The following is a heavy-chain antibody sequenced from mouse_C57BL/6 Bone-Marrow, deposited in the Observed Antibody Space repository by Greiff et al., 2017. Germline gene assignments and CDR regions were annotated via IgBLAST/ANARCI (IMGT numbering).Heavy chain of an antibody. J-gene: IGHJ4*01. CDR3: AREGSSDYAMDY. Sequence: QVQLQQSGAELVKPGASVKMSCKASGYTFTRYWITWVKQRPGQGLEWIGDIYPGSGSTNYNEKFKSKATLTVDTSSSTAYMQLSSLTSEDSAVYYCAREGSSDYAMDYWGQGTSVTVSS. V-gene: IGHV1-55*01. CDR2: IYPGSGST. D-gene: IGHD1-1*01. CDR1: GYTFTRYW.